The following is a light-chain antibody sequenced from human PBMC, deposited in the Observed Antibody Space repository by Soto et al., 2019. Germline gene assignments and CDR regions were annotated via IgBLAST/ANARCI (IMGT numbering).Light chain of an antibody. J-gene: IGLJ2*01. CDR2: DVS. CDR3: SSYASTRAVV. CDR1: SSDIGAYNS. Sequence: QSALTQPASVSGSPGQSITISCTGTSSDIGAYNSVSWYQQHPGKAPKFLIYDVSNRPSGVSNRFSGSKSDNTASLTISGLQAEDEADYYCSSYASTRAVVFGGGTQLTVL. V-gene: IGLV2-14*01.